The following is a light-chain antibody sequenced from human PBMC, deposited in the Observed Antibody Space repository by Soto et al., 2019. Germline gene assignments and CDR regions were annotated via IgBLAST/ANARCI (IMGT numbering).Light chain of an antibody. V-gene: IGLV2-8*01. J-gene: IGLJ1*01. Sequence: QSVLTQPPSASGSPGQSVTISCTGTSSDVGGYNYVSWYQQHPGKATKLMIYEVSKRPSGVPDRFSGSKSGNTASLTVSGLQAEDEADYYCSSYAGSNSYVFGTGTKVTV. CDR3: SSYAGSNSYV. CDR1: SSDVGGYNY. CDR2: EVS.